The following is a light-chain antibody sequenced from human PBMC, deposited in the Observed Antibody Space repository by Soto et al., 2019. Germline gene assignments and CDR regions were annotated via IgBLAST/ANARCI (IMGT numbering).Light chain of an antibody. CDR1: QSVSSY. CDR2: DAS. V-gene: IGKV3-11*01. J-gene: IGKJ4*01. Sequence: EIVLTQSPATLSLSPGERATLSCRTSQSVSSYLAWYQQKPGQAPRLLIYDASSRATGIPARFSGSGSGTDFTLTISSLEPEDFAVYYCQQRSNWPPVTFGGGTKVDIX. CDR3: QQRSNWPPVT.